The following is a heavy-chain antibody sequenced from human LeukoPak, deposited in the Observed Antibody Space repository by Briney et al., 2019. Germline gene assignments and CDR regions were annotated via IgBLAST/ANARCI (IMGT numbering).Heavy chain of an antibody. CDR1: GYSFTSYW. Sequence: GQSLTISCQGSGYSFTSYWLGWVRQMPGKGLEWMGIIYPGDSDIRYSPSFQGQVTNSVDKSMSTAYLQRAALRASDVAMYYRGRGARASFDIGGQGTMVTVSS. J-gene: IGHJ3*02. CDR3: GRGARASFDI. D-gene: IGHD1-26*01. V-gene: IGHV5-51*01. CDR2: IYPGDSDI.